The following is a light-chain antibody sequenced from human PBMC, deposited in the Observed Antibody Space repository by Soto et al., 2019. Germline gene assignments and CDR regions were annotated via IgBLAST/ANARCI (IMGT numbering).Light chain of an antibody. V-gene: IGKV3-20*01. CDR3: QDYGSSEWT. J-gene: IGKJ1*01. CDR1: QNVRSNY. Sequence: EIVLTQSPGTLSLSPGERVTLSCRASQNVRSNYLAWYQQKPVQAPRLLIYGASTRASGIPERFSGSGSGTDFTLTISRLAPEDFAVYYCQDYGSSEWTFGQGTKVDTK. CDR2: GAS.